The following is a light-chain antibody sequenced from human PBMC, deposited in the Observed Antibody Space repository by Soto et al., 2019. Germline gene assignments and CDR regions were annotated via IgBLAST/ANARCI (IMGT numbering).Light chain of an antibody. CDR2: GAS. V-gene: IGKV3-20*01. CDR1: QSVSSSH. J-gene: IGKJ2*01. Sequence: DIGLTQSPGTLSLSPGEGATLSCRVSQSVSSSHLAWYQQKPGQAPRLVIYGASSRATGIPDRFSGSGSGTDFTLTISRLEPEDFAVYYCQQYGGSPLYTFGQGTPLEIK. CDR3: QQYGGSPLYT.